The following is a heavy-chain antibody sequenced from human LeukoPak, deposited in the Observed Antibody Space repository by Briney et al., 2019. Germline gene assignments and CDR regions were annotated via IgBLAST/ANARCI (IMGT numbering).Heavy chain of an antibody. Sequence: TGGSLRLSCVVTGLTFSSYEMNWVRQAPGKGLEWISYIGGTGSDIYYADAVKGRFTISRDNARNSLCLQMNSLRAEDTAVYYCASPRSSGYRHWGQGTLVTVSS. CDR3: ASPRSSGYRH. J-gene: IGHJ4*02. CDR2: IGGTGSDI. D-gene: IGHD3-22*01. V-gene: IGHV3-48*03. CDR1: GLTFSSYE.